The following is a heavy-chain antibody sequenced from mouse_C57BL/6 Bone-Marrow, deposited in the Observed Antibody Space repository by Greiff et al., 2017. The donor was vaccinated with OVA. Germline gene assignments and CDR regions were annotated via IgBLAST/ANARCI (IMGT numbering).Heavy chain of an antibody. CDR3: TTTCNSNYGWFAY. CDR2: IDPETGGT. CDR1: GYTFTDYE. J-gene: IGHJ3*01. D-gene: IGHD2-5*01. V-gene: IGHV1-15*01. Sequence: QVQLKESGAELVRPGASVTLSCKASGYTFTDYEMHWVKQTPVHGLEWIGAIDPETGGTAYNQKFKGKAILTADKSPSTAYMELRSLTSEDSAVYYCTTTCNSNYGWFAYWGQGTLVTVSA.